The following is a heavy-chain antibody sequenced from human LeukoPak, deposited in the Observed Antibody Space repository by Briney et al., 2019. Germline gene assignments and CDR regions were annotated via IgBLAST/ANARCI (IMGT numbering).Heavy chain of an antibody. V-gene: IGHV4-39*07. J-gene: IGHJ6*02. CDR3: AIPERGRFLERRNYYYYGMDV. CDR2: INHSGST. Sequence: PSETLSLTCTVSGGSISSGGYYWSWIRQPPGKGLEWIGEINHSGSTNYNPSLKSRVTISVDTSKNQFSLKLSSVTAADTAVYYCAIPERGRFLERRNYYYYGMDVWGQGTTVTVSS. CDR1: GGSISSGGYY. D-gene: IGHD3-3*01.